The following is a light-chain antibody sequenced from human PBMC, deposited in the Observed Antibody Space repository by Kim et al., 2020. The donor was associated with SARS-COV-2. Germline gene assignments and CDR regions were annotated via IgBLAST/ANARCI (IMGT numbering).Light chain of an antibody. CDR1: SSNIGSNT. Sequence: ELTQPPSASGTPGQRVTISCSGSSSNIGSNTVNWYQQLPGTAPKLLICSNNQRPSGVPDRFSGSTSGTSASLAISGLQSEDEADDYCAAWDDSLNGWVFGGGTKLTVL. CDR2: SNN. J-gene: IGLJ3*02. CDR3: AAWDDSLNGWV. V-gene: IGLV1-44*01.